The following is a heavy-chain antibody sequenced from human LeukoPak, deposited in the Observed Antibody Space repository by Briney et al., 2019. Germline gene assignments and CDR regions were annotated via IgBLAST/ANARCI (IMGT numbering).Heavy chain of an antibody. CDR3: ATLRGVEDNMDV. D-gene: IGHD3-10*01. CDR1: GGSVSSGNYY. CDR2: IYTSGST. Sequence: SETLSLTCTVSGGSVSSGNYYWSWIRQPAGKGLEWIGRIYTSGSTNYNLSLKSRVTISIDTSKNQFSLKPSSVTAADTAVYYCATLRGVEDNMDVWGQGTTVTVSS. V-gene: IGHV4-61*02. J-gene: IGHJ6*02.